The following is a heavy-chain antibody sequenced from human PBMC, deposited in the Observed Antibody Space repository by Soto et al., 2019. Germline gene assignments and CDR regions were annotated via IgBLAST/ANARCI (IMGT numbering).Heavy chain of an antibody. CDR2: INPNSGGT. Sequence: GASVKVSCKASGYTFTGYYMHWVRQAPGQGLEWMGWINPNSGGTNYAQKFQGWVTMTRDTSISTAYMELSRLRSDDTAVYYCARGCHRGVPPYYYYGMDVWGQGTTVTVSS. CDR3: ARGCHRGVPPYYYYGMDV. V-gene: IGHV1-2*04. D-gene: IGHD3-10*01. CDR1: GYTFTGYY. J-gene: IGHJ6*02.